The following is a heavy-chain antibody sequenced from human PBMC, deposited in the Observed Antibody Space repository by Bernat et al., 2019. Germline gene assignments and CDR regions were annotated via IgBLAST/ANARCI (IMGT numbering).Heavy chain of an antibody. CDR3: ASDSPRGDY. CDR2: ISSGSRYT. D-gene: IGHD3-10*01. V-gene: IGHV3-11*05. Sequence: QVQLVESGGGLVKPGGSLRLSCAASGFRFSDYYMAWIRQAPGKGLEWVSYISSGSRYTDYADAVKGRLTISRNDVKNSLYLQMDSLRDEDTAVYYGASDSPRGDYWGQGTLVTVSS. CDR1: GFRFSDYY. J-gene: IGHJ4*02.